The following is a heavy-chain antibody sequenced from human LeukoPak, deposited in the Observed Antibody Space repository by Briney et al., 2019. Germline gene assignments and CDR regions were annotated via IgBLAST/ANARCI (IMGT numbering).Heavy chain of an antibody. CDR1: GFTFSSYA. Sequence: GGSLRLSCAASGFTFSSYAMSWVRQAPGKGLEWVSSISSSSSYIYYADSVKGRFTISRDNAKNSLYLQMNSLRAEDTAVYYCARPPIWYSSSWTTFDYWGQGTLVTVSS. V-gene: IGHV3-21*01. CDR2: ISSSSSYI. CDR3: ARPPIWYSSSWTTFDY. D-gene: IGHD6-13*01. J-gene: IGHJ4*02.